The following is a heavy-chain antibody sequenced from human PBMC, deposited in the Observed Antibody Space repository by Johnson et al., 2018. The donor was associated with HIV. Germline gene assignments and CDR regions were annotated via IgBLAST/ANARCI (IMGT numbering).Heavy chain of an antibody. CDR3: AAPIVVVIANPRAFDI. CDR2: IKQDGSEK. V-gene: IGHV3-7*03. CDR1: GFTFSSFW. Sequence: VQLVESGGGLVQPGGSLRLSCAASGFTFSSFWMTWVRQAPGKGLEWVANIKQDGSEKYYVDSVKGRFTISRDNAKNSLYLHMNSRRAEDTAVYYFAAPIVVVIANPRAFDIWGQGTMVTVAS. D-gene: IGHD2-21*01. J-gene: IGHJ3*02.